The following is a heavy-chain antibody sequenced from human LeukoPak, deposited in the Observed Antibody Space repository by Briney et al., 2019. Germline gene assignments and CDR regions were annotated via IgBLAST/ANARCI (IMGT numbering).Heavy chain of an antibody. Sequence: QPGRSPRLSCTASGFTFGDYAMTWVRQAPGKGLEWVGFIRSQIYGGTPEYAASVKGRFTISRDDSEGVAYLQMNSLKTEDTAVYYCTRDQTPYYWGQGTLVTVSS. CDR2: IRSQIYGGTP. V-gene: IGHV3-49*04. J-gene: IGHJ4*02. CDR3: TRDQTPYY. CDR1: GFTFGDYA.